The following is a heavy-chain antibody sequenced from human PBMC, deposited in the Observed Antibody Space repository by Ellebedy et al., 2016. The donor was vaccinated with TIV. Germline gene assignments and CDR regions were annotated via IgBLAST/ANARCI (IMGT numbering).Heavy chain of an antibody. CDR2: INPSGGST. CDR3: AREIVVALYYYYGMDV. Sequence: ASVKVSCXASGYTFTSYYMHWVRQAPGQGLEWMGIINPSGGSTSYAQKFQGRVTMTRDTSTSTVYMELSSLRSEDTAVYYCAREIVVALYYYYGMDVWGQGTTVTVSS. V-gene: IGHV1-46*01. D-gene: IGHD3-22*01. J-gene: IGHJ6*02. CDR1: GYTFTSYY.